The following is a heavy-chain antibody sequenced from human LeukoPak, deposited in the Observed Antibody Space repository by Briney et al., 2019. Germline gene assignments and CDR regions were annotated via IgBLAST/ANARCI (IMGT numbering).Heavy chain of an antibody. CDR1: GGSIRSYF. V-gene: IGHV4-4*09. CDR2: FYTSANT. CDR3: ARRRTGTTHNWFDP. J-gene: IGHJ5*02. Sequence: SETLSLTCSVSGGSIRSYFWSWIRQSPGKGLEWIGNFYTSANTNYNPSHKSRVTISVDTSKNQFSLRLTSVTAADTAVYFCARRRTGTTHNWFDPWGQGILVTVSS. D-gene: IGHD1-1*01.